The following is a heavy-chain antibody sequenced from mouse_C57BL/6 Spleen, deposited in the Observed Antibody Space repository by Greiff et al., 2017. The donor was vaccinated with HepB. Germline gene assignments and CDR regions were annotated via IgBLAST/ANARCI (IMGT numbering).Heavy chain of an antibody. CDR2: ISSGSSTI. J-gene: IGHJ2*01. CDR1: GFTFSDYG. Sequence: EVMLVESGGGLVKPGGSLKLSCAASGFTFSDYGMHWVRQAPEKGLEWVAYISSGSSTIYYADTVKGRFTISRDNAKNTLFLQMTSLRSEDTAMYYCARGSGGYFDYWGQGTTLTVSS. CDR3: ARGSGGYFDY. V-gene: IGHV5-17*01. D-gene: IGHD3-2*02.